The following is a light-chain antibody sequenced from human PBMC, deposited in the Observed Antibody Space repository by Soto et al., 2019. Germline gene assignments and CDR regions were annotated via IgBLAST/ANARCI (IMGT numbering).Light chain of an antibody. CDR3: AAWDDSLSGYV. Sequence: QSVLTQPPSASGTPGQRVTISCSGSSSNIGSNFVFWYQQLPGTAPKLLIFRNTQRPSGVPDRLSGSKSGTSASRAISGLRSEDEADYYCAAWDDSLSGYVFGTGTKLTVL. CDR1: SSNIGSNF. V-gene: IGLV1-47*01. CDR2: RNT. J-gene: IGLJ1*01.